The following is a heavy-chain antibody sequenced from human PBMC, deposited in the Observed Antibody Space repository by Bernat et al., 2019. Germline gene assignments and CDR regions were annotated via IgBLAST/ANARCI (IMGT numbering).Heavy chain of an antibody. CDR1: GFTFSSYA. Sequence: EVQLLESGGGLVQPGGSLRLSCAASGFTFSSYAMTWVRQAPGNGLEWVSTISASGDTTYYADSVKGRFTISRDNSKNTLYLQMNSLRAEDTAVYYCARDSYGSGSLGPAGYWGQGTLVTVSS. CDR3: ARDSYGSGSLGPAGY. J-gene: IGHJ4*02. V-gene: IGHV3-23*01. D-gene: IGHD3-10*01. CDR2: ISASGDTT.